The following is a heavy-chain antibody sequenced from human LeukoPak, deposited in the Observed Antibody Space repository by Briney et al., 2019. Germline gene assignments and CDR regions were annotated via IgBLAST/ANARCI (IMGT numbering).Heavy chain of an antibody. D-gene: IGHD5-18*01. Sequence: PGASVKVSCKASGYTFTGYYMHWVRQAPGQGLEWMGWINPNSGGTNYAQKFQGRVTMTRDTSISTAYMELSRLRSGDTAVYYCARDLDTAMGAYNFDYWGQGTLVTVSS. CDR1: GYTFTGYY. CDR3: ARDLDTAMGAYNFDY. CDR2: INPNSGGT. V-gene: IGHV1-2*02. J-gene: IGHJ4*02.